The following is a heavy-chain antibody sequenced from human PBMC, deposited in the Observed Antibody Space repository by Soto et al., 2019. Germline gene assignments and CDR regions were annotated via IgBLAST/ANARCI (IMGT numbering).Heavy chain of an antibody. CDR1: GGSISSYY. CDR2: IYYRGNT. Sequence: VQLQESSPGLVKPSETLSLTCTVSGGSISSYYWNWIRQPPGKGLEWIGYIYYRGNTNYNPSLKSRVTISVDTSKNQFSLKLSSVTAADTAVYYCAKQPGYYDILTGYSTYYFDYWGQGTLVTVSS. V-gene: IGHV4-59*08. CDR3: AKQPGYYDILTGYSTYYFDY. J-gene: IGHJ4*02. D-gene: IGHD3-9*01.